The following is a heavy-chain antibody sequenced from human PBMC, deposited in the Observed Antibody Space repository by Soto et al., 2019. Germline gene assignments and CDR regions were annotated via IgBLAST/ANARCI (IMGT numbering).Heavy chain of an antibody. Sequence: GSLRLSCAASGFTFSSYDMHWVRQATGKGLEWVSAICTACDTYYPGSVKGRFTIYRENAKNSLYLQMNSQTARDTAVYYCARAHPARLYYGLDVWGQGTTVTVSS. CDR1: GFTFSSYD. J-gene: IGHJ6*02. CDR2: ICTACDT. CDR3: ARAHPARLYYGLDV. V-gene: IGHV3-13*01.